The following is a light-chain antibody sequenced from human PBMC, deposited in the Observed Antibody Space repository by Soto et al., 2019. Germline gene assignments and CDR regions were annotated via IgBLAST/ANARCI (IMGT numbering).Light chain of an antibody. Sequence: QLVLTQSSSASASLGSSVNLTCTLSSGHSSYIIAWHQQQPGKAPRYLMKLEGSGSYNKGSGVPDRFSGSSSGADRYLISSNLQFEDEADYYCETWDSNIHWVFGGGTKLTVL. CDR3: ETWDSNIHWV. J-gene: IGLJ3*02. CDR1: SGHSSYI. CDR2: LEGSGSY. V-gene: IGLV4-60*02.